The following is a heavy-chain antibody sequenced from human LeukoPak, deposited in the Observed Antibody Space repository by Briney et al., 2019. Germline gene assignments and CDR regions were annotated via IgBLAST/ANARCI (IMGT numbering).Heavy chain of an antibody. V-gene: IGHV3-23*01. J-gene: IGHJ4*02. CDR1: GFTFYTYA. CDR3: ARDGGHPLTSYYRAY. CDR2: IIGSRGNT. Sequence: GGSLRLSCAASGFTFYTYAMTWVRQAPGKGLEWVSTIIGSRGNTFYADSVKGRFTISRDNSKNTLSLQLTSLRAEDTGIYFCARDGGHPLTSYYRAYWGQGTLVTVSS. D-gene: IGHD4-4*01.